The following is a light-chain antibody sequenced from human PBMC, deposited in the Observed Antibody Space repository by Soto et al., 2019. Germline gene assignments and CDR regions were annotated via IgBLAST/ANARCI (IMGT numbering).Light chain of an antibody. CDR2: GAS. V-gene: IGKV3-20*01. Sequence: EIVLTQSPGTLSLSPGERATLSCMASQSVSSSYLAWYQQKPGQAPRLLIYGASSRATGIPARFSGSGSGTEFTLTISSLQSEDFATYYCQQSYSTPLTFGQGTKVDIK. CDR1: QSVSSSY. CDR3: QQSYSTPLT. J-gene: IGKJ1*01.